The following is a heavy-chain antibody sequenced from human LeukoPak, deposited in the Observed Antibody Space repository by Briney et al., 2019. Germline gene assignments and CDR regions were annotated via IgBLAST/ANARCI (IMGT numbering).Heavy chain of an antibody. Sequence: GASVKVSCKASGYTFTSYYMHWVRQAPGQGLEWMGIINPSGGSTIYAQKFQGRVTMTEDTSTDTAYMELSSLRSEDTAVYYCATARYYGSGSYDYWGQGTLVTVSS. CDR3: ATARYYGSGSYDY. J-gene: IGHJ4*02. CDR1: GYTFTSYY. V-gene: IGHV1-46*01. D-gene: IGHD3-10*01. CDR2: INPSGGST.